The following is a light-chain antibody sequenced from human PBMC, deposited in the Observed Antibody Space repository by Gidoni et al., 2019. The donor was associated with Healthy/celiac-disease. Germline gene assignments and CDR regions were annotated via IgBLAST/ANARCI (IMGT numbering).Light chain of an antibody. J-gene: IGKJ1*01. CDR2: GAS. CDR1: QSVSSSY. Sequence: PGTLSLSPGESATLSCRASQSVSSSYLAWYQQKPGQAPRLLIYGASSRETGIPERFSGSGSGTDFTLTISRLEPEDFAVYYCQQYGSRVWTFGQGTKVEIK. V-gene: IGKV3-20*01. CDR3: QQYGSRVWT.